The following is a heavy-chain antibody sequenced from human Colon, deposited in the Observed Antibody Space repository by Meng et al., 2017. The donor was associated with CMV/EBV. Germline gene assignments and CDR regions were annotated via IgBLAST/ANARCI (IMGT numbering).Heavy chain of an antibody. CDR2: INHSGST. CDR1: GGSFSGYY. J-gene: IGHJ6*02. Sequence: SETLSLTCAVYGGSFSGYYWSWIRQPPGKGLEWIGEINHSGSTNYNPSLKSRVTISVDTSKNQFSLKLSSVTAADTAVYYCVRGGRGGYCSSTSCRRGLVYYYGMDVWGQGTTVTVSS. CDR3: VRGGRGGYCSSTSCRRGLVYYYGMDV. V-gene: IGHV4-34*01. D-gene: IGHD2-2*01.